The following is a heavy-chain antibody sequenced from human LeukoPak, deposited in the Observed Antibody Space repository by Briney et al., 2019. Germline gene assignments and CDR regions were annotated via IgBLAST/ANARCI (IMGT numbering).Heavy chain of an antibody. CDR3: ARDLSAAFDF. J-gene: IGHJ4*02. CDR2: LVYDARS. Sequence: GSLRLSCAASGFPFSSYGMHWVRQAPGKGLEWVARLVYDARSDYANSVKGRFSISRDDSKNTLFLDMSNLRVEDTALYYCARDLSAAFDFWGQGVLVTVSS. CDR1: GFPFSSYG. V-gene: IGHV3-33*01. D-gene: IGHD6-19*01.